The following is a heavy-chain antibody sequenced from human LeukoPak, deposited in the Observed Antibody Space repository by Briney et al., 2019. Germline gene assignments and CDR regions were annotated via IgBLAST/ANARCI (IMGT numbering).Heavy chain of an antibody. J-gene: IGHJ4*02. Sequence: ASVKVFCKASGYTFTGYYMHWVRQAPGQGLEWMGRINPNSGGTNYAQKFQGRVTMTRDTSISTAYMELSRLRSDDTAVYYCARGAGYDIWYNYWGQGTLVTVSS. D-gene: IGHD3-9*01. CDR3: ARGAGYDIWYNY. CDR2: INPNSGGT. V-gene: IGHV1-2*06. CDR1: GYTFTGYY.